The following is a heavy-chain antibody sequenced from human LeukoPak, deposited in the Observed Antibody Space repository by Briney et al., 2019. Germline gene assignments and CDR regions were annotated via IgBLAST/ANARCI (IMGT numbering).Heavy chain of an antibody. CDR3: ARVNDYDSGSLYRPIDY. J-gene: IGHJ4*02. V-gene: IGHV3-74*01. D-gene: IGHD3-10*01. CDR1: GFTFSSYW. CDR2: INSDGSTT. Sequence: PGGSLRLSCAASGFTFSSYWMHWVRQAPGKGLVWVSRINSDGSTTNYADSVKGRFTISRDNVKNPLYLQMNSLRAEDTAVYSCARVNDYDSGSLYRPIDYWGQGTLVTVSS.